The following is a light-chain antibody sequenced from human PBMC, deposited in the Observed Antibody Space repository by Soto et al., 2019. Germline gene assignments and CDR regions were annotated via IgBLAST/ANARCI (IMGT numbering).Light chain of an antibody. V-gene: IGKV1-12*02. CDR2: GAS. CDR3: QQAYSLPFT. J-gene: IGKJ3*01. CDR1: QGISSG. Sequence: DIQMTQSPSSVSASVGDTVTITCRASQGISSGLAWYQQKPGKAPNLLIYGASNLQSGVPPRFSGSGSGTDFTLPISSLQPEDFATYYCQQAYSLPFTFGPGTKVDIK.